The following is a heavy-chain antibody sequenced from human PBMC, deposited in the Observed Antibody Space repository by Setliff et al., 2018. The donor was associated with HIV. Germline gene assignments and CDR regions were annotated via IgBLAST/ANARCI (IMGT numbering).Heavy chain of an antibody. V-gene: IGHV4-59*01. CDR3: ARHVYWNPDAFDI. D-gene: IGHD1-1*01. CDR2: THYTGHT. CDR1: GDSITRYY. Sequence: PSETLSLTCTVSGDSITRYYWNWIRQPPGKGLEWIGFTHYTGHTLSDTSLTGRVPITVDTSRNQFSLKLTSLTPADSAVFFGARHVYWNPDAFDIWGQGTMVTVSS. J-gene: IGHJ3*02.